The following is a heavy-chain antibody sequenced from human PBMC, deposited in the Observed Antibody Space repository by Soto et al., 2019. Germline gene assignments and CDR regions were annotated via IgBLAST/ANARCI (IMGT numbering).Heavy chain of an antibody. J-gene: IGHJ4*02. CDR1: GFTFSSYA. CDR3: AKDRDTYYDFWSGYPFDY. CDR2: ISGSGGST. D-gene: IGHD3-3*01. V-gene: IGHV3-23*01. Sequence: GGSLRLSCAASGFTFSSYAMSWVRQAPGKGLEWVSAISGSGGSTYYADSVKGRFTISRDNSKNTLYLQMNSLRAEDTAAYYCAKDRDTYYDFWSGYPFDYWAREPWSPSPQ.